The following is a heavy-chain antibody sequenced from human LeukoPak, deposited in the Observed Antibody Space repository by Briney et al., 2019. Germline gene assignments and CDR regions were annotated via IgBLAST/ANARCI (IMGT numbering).Heavy chain of an antibody. CDR2: INPNSGGK. D-gene: IGHD5-12*01. V-gene: IGHV1-2*02. CDR3: ARGGATATTDGPPRCAY. J-gene: IGHJ4*02. Sequence: GASVKVSCKASGYTFTGYYMHWVRQAHGQGLEWMGWINPNSGGKNYAQKFQGRVTMNRDTSITTAYLEINRLGSDDTAVYYCARGGATATTDGPPRCAYWGQGTLVTVSS. CDR1: GYTFTGYY.